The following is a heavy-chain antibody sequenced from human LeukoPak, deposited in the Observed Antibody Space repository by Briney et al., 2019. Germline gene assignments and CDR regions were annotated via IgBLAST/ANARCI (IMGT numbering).Heavy chain of an antibody. CDR2: VNHSGYT. V-gene: IGHV4-34*01. J-gene: IGHJ4*02. Sequence: PSETLSLTGGASGTDFTSYYWSWIRQTPGKGLEWIGEVNHSGYTNMNPSLKSRVTISVDTSKNQFSLMMTSVTAADTAVYFCARMTTGHDYWGQGTLVTVSS. CDR3: ARMTTGHDY. D-gene: IGHD4-17*01. CDR1: GTDFTSYY.